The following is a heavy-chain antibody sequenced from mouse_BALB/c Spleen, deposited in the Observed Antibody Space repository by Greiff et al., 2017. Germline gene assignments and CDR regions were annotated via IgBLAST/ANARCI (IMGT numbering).Heavy chain of an antibody. D-gene: IGHD2-12*01. CDR2: IYPGSGNT. CDR3: RRRAMDY. CDR1: GYTFTDYY. V-gene: IGHV1-77*01. Sequence: VQLQQSGAELARPGASVKLSCKASGYTFTDYYINWVKQRPGQGLEWIGEIYPGSGNTYYNEKFKGKATLTADKSSSTAYMQLSSLTSEDTAVYFSRRRAMDYWGQGTSVTVSS. J-gene: IGHJ4*01.